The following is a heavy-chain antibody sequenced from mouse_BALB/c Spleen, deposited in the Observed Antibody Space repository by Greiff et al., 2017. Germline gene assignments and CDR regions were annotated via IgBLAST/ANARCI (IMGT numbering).Heavy chain of an antibody. D-gene: IGHD1-1*01. CDR1: GFTFSDYY. CDR2: ISDGGSYT. V-gene: IGHV5-4*02. CDR3: ARTPDYGYAMDY. J-gene: IGHJ4*01. Sequence: DVKLVESGGGLVKPGGSLKLSCAASGFTFSDYYMYWVRQTPEKRLEWVATISDGGSYTYYPDSVKGRFTISRDNAKNNLYLQMSSLKSEDTAMYYCARTPDYGYAMDYWGQGTSVTVSS.